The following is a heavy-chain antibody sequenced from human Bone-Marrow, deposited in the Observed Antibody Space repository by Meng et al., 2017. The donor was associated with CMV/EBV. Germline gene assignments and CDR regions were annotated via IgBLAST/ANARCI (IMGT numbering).Heavy chain of an antibody. V-gene: IGHV1-46*01. CDR2: INPSGGST. Sequence: ASVKVSCKASGYTFTSYYMHWVRQAPGQGLEWMGIINPSGGSTSYAQKFQGRVTMTRDTSTSTVYMELSSLRSEDTAVYYCATRVGATTIIDYFGQGTLVTVSS. CDR3: ATRVGATTIIDY. J-gene: IGHJ4*02. CDR1: GYTFTSYY. D-gene: IGHD1-26*01.